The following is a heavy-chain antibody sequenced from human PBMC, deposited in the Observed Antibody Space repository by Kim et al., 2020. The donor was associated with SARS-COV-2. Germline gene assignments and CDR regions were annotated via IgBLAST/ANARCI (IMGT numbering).Heavy chain of an antibody. D-gene: IGHD3-3*01. CDR1: GYTFTGYY. CDR3: ARGGDINHYDFWSGKNPN. Sequence: ASVKVSCKASGYTFTGYYMHWVRQAPGQGLEWMGWINPNSGGTNYAQKFQGRVTMTRDTSISTAYMELSRLRSDDTAVYYCARGGDINHYDFWSGKNPNWGQGTLVTVSS. V-gene: IGHV1-2*02. CDR2: INPNSGGT. J-gene: IGHJ4*02.